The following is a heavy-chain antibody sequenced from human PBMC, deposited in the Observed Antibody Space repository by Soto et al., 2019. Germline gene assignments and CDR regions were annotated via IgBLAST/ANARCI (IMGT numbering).Heavy chain of an antibody. CDR1: GFTLSSSA. D-gene: IGHD4-17*01. V-gene: IGHV3-30*18. Sequence: PGGSLRLSCAASGFTLSSSAMSWVRQAPGKGLEWVAVISYGGSNKYYADSVKGRFTISRDNSKNTLYLQMNSLRAEDTAVYYCAKDYGDYESFGPNWFDPWGQGTLVTVSS. J-gene: IGHJ5*02. CDR3: AKDYGDYESFGPNWFDP. CDR2: ISYGGSNK.